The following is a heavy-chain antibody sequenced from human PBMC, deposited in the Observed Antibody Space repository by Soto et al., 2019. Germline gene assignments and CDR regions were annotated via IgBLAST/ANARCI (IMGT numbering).Heavy chain of an antibody. D-gene: IGHD3-22*01. Sequence: QVQLVQSGAEVKKPGSSVKVSCKASGCTFSSYAISWVRQAPGQGLEWMGGIIPIFGNANYAQKFQGRVTITADESTSTGYMRLSSMRSEDTAVDYCAVPRSLSGYYSTGDYWGQGTLVTVSS. CDR3: AVPRSLSGYYSTGDY. J-gene: IGHJ4*02. V-gene: IGHV1-69*01. CDR2: IIPIFGNA. CDR1: GCTFSSYA.